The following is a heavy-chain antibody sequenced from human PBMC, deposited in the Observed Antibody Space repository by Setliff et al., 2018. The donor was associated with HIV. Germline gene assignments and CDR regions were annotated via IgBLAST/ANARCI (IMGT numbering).Heavy chain of an antibody. J-gene: IGHJ4*02. D-gene: IGHD1-26*01. V-gene: IGHV4-31*03. CDR1: GFSISSDGFY. CDR2: IFGSGIT. CDR3: ARDGKEIDY. Sequence: SETLSLTCTLSGFSISSDGFYWNWIRQRPGKGLEWIGYIFGSGITYYNPSLKSRLRISIDTSANQFSLELNSVTAADTAVYYCARDGKEIDYWGQGILVTVSS.